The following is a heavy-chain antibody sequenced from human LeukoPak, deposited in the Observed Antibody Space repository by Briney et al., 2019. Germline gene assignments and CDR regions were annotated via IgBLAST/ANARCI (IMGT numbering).Heavy chain of an antibody. CDR3: ASGAYSYYYMDV. CDR1: GGSISSYY. J-gene: IGHJ6*03. Sequence: PSETLSLTCTVSGGSISSYYWSWIRQPPGKGLEWIGYIYYSGSTNYNPSLKSRVAISVDTSKNQFSLKLSSVTAADTAVYYCASGAYSYYYMDVWGKGTTVTISS. CDR2: IYYSGST. V-gene: IGHV4-59*01. D-gene: IGHD4-11*01.